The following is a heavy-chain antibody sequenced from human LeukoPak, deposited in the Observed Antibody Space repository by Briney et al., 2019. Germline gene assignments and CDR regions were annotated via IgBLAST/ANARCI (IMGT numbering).Heavy chain of an antibody. CDR3: ARASSTHGELDY. V-gene: IGHV3-66*01. CDR1: GGSISSSNW. D-gene: IGHD6-13*01. Sequence: GTLSLTCAVSGGSISSSNWWSWVRQVPGKGLEWVSIIYSGGSTYYADSVKGRFTISRDNSKNTLYLQMNSLRAEDTAVYYCARASSTHGELDYWGQGTLVTVSS. J-gene: IGHJ4*02. CDR2: IYSGGST.